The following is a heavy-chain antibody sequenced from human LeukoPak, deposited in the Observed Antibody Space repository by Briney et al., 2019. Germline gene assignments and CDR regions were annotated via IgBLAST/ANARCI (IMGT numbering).Heavy chain of an antibody. J-gene: IGHJ4*02. Sequence: PGGSLRLSCAASGFTFSDYYMSWIRQAPGKGLEWVSYISSSGSTIYYADSVKGRFTISRDNAKNSLYLQMNSLRAEDTAVYYCARDRYSGSYPLDYWGQGTLVTVSS. CDR3: ARDRYSGSYPLDY. V-gene: IGHV3-11*01. CDR2: ISSSGSTI. D-gene: IGHD1-26*01. CDR1: GFTFSDYY.